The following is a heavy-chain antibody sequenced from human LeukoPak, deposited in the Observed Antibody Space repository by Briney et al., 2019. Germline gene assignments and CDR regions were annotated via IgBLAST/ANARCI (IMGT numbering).Heavy chain of an antibody. CDR3: ARDGDGDYVFSYYFDY. D-gene: IGHD4-17*01. CDR2: ISRSSTYI. J-gene: IGHJ4*02. Sequence: GGSLRLSCAASVFTFSSYNMNWVRQAPGKGLEWVSSISRSSTYIYYADSVKGRFTISRDNAKNSLYLQMNSLRAEDTPVYYCARDGDGDYVFSYYFDYWGQGTLVTVSS. V-gene: IGHV3-21*01. CDR1: VFTFSSYN.